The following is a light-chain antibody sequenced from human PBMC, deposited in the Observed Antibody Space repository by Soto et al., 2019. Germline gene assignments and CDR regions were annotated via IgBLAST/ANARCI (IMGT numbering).Light chain of an antibody. J-gene: IGLJ1*01. CDR1: SSDVGGFDH. CDR2: DVS. Sequence: LTQPASVSGSPGQSITISCTGASSDVGGFDHVSWYQQHPGKVPRLLIYDVSSRPSGVSDRFSGSKSGNTASLTISGLQAEDEANYYCNSSTTTKTYVFGTGTKVTVL. V-gene: IGLV2-14*03. CDR3: NSSTTTKTYV.